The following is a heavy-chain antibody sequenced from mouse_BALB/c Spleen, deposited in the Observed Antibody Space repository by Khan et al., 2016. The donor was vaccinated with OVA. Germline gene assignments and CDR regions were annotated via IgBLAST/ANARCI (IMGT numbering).Heavy chain of an antibody. V-gene: IGHV3-2*02. J-gene: IGHJ2*01. D-gene: IGHD1-1*01. CDR3: ARSVTITTVVATDFDY. CDR1: GYSITSDYA. CDR2: ISYSGRT. Sequence: EVQLQESGPGLVKPSQSLSLTCTVTGYSITSDYAWNWIRQFPGNKLEWMGYISYSGRTSYNPSLQSRIYITRDTSKNQFFLQLNSVTTEDTATYCCARSVTITTVVATDFDYWGQGTTLTVSS.